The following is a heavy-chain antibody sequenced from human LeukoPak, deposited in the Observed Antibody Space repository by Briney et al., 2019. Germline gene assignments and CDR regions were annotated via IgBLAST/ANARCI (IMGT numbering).Heavy chain of an antibody. CDR3: ARQYYYDSSGYYYWFDP. CDR1: GGSISSYY. CDR2: IYTSGST. D-gene: IGHD3-22*01. J-gene: IGHJ5*02. V-gene: IGHV4-4*09. Sequence: PSETLSLTCAVSGGSISSYYWSWIRQPPGKGLEWIGYIYTSGSTNYNPSLKSRVTISVDTSKNQFSLKLSSVTAADTAVYYCARQYYYDSSGYYYWFDPWGQGTLVTVSS.